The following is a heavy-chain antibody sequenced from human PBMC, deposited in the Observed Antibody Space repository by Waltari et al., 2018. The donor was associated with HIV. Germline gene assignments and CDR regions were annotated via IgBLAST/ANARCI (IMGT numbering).Heavy chain of an antibody. CDR1: GYNFRNYG. V-gene: IGHV1-18*01. CDR2: ISGYNGDT. Sequence: QVHLVQSGAALRKPGASVTVSCKASGYNFRNYGIPWVRQAPGQGLEWMGWISGYNGDTKYAQKVRGRVTMTTDTSTSTAYLEMGSLRFDDTAVYYCARDHYYGSSGYYSDYWGQGTLVTVSS. CDR3: ARDHYYGSSGYYSDY. J-gene: IGHJ4*02. D-gene: IGHD3-22*01.